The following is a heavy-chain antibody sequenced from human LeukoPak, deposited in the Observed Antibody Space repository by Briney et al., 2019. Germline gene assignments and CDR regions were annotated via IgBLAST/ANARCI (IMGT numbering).Heavy chain of an antibody. CDR2: TSGSGGST. CDR3: AKNGGSQCYSHLDS. J-gene: IGHJ4*02. CDR1: GFTFSSYA. Sequence: GGSLRLSCAASGFTFSSYAMSWVRQAPGKGLEWFSGTSGSGGSTYYAGSVKGRFTISRDNSKNTLYLQMNSLRVEDTAVYYCAKNGGSQCYSHLDSWGQGTLVTVSS. V-gene: IGHV3-23*01. D-gene: IGHD2-15*01.